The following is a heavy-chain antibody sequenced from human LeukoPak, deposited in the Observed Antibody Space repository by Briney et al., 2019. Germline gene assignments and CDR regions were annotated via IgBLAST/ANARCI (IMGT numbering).Heavy chain of an antibody. V-gene: IGHV3-21*01. Sequence: GGSLRLSCAASGFTFSSYSMNWVRQAPGKGLEWVSSISSSSSYIYYADSVKGRFTISRDNAKNSLYLQMNSLRAEDTAVYYCARDGDSGYDFDWFDPWGQGTLVTVSS. CDR3: ARDGDSGYDFDWFDP. CDR1: GFTFSSYS. CDR2: ISSSSSYI. J-gene: IGHJ5*02. D-gene: IGHD5-12*01.